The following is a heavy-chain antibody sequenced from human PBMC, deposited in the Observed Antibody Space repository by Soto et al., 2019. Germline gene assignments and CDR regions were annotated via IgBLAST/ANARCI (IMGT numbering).Heavy chain of an antibody. Sequence: PSETLSLTCSVSGAVVTSGENYWSWVRQPPGKGLEWLGYIYDSGVTSYTPALKGRFPFSWDGPNNKVSFKLGSVAAGNTAVSFGARVQALASTGNVGGR. CDR3: ARVQALASTGNV. V-gene: IGHV4-30-4*08. J-gene: IGHJ2*01. CDR2: IYDSGVT. D-gene: IGHD5-12*01. CDR1: GAVVTSGENY.